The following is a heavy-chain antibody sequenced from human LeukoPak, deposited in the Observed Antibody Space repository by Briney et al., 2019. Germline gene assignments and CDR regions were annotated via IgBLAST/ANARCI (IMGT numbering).Heavy chain of an antibody. CDR2: ISSSSSYT. J-gene: IGHJ6*02. CDR3: ARDNSLSQQLTLGGMDV. V-gene: IGHV3-11*05. D-gene: IGHD6-13*01. Sequence: GGSLRLSCAASGFTFSDYYMSWIRQAPGKGLEWVSYISSSSSYTNYADSVKGRFTISRDNAKNSLYLQMNSLRAEDTAVYYCARDNSLSQQLTLGGMDVWGQGTTVTVSS. CDR1: GFTFSDYY.